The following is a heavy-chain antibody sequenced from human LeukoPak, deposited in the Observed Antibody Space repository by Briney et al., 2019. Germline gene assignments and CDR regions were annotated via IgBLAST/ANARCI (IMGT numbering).Heavy chain of an antibody. V-gene: IGHV3-64D*09. J-gene: IGHJ4*02. CDR3: VKADCSGGSCYFLS. CDR1: GFTFSSYA. D-gene: IGHD2-15*01. CDR2: IRSNGGST. Sequence: GGSLILSCSASGFTFSSYAMHWGRQAPGKGLEYVSGIRSNGGSTDYADSVMGRFTISRDNSKKKLYLQMSSLRAEDTAVYYCVKADCSGGSCYFLSWGQGTLVTVSS.